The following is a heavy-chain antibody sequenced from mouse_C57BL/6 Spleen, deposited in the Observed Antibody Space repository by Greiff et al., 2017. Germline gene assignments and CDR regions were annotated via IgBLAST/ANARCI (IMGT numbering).Heavy chain of an antibody. V-gene: IGHV1-54*01. CDR3: ASFLDSSRTDYFDY. Sequence: QVQLQQSGAELVRPGTSVKVSCKASGYAFTNYLIEWVKQRPGQGLEWIGVINPGSGGTNYNEKFKGKATLTADKSSSTAYMQLSSLTSEDSAVYFCASFLDSSRTDYFDYWGQGTTLTVAS. J-gene: IGHJ2*01. D-gene: IGHD3-2*02. CDR2: INPGSGGT. CDR1: GYAFTNYL.